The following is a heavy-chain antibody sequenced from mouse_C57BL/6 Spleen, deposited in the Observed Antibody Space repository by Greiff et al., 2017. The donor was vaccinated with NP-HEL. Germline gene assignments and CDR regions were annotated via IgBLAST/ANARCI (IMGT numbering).Heavy chain of an antibody. V-gene: IGHV1-82*01. Sequence: VQLQQSGPELVKPGASVKISCKASGYAFSSSWMNWVKQRPGKGLEWIGRIYPGDGDTNYNGKFKGKATLTADKSSSTAYMQLSSLTSEDSAVYFCASFDYVYFDYWGQGTTLTVSS. CDR3: ASFDYVYFDY. CDR2: IYPGDGDT. D-gene: IGHD2-4*01. J-gene: IGHJ2*01. CDR1: GYAFSSSW.